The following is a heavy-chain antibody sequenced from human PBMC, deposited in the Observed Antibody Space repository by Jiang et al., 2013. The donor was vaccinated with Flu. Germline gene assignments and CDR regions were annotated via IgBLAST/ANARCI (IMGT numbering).Heavy chain of an antibody. J-gene: IGHJ4*02. Sequence: GAEVKKPGESLEISCKGSEYSFTAYWIAWVRQMPGKGLEWMGIIYPGDSDTRYRPSFQGQVTISADKSISTAYLQWSSLKASDTAMYYCATYKVATIKGGSYFDYWGQGTLVTVSP. D-gene: IGHD5-12*01. CDR2: IYPGDSDT. CDR3: ATYKVATIKGGSYFDY. CDR1: EYSFTAYW. V-gene: IGHV5-51*01.